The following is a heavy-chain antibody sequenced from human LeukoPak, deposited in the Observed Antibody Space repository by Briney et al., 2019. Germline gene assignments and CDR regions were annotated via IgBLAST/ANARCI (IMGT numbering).Heavy chain of an antibody. CDR2: IYYSGST. Sequence: SETLSLTCTVSGGSISSSSYYWGWIRQPPGKWLEWIGSIYYSGSTYYNPSLKSRVTISVDTSKNQFSLKLSSVTAADTAVYYCARRHYYGSGSYTYYFDYWGQGTLVTVSS. CDR1: GGSISSSSYY. D-gene: IGHD3-10*01. V-gene: IGHV4-39*01. CDR3: ARRHYYGSGSYTYYFDY. J-gene: IGHJ4*02.